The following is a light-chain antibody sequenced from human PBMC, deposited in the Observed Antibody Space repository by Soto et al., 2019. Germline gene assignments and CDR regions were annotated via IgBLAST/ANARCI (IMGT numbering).Light chain of an antibody. CDR3: SSYAGSNGLV. Sequence: QSALTQPPSASGSPGQSVTISCTGTSSDVGGYNYVSWYQQHPGKAPKLMIYDVSKRPSGVPDRFSGSNSRNTASLTVSGLQAADDADSSCSSYAGSNGLVCGGGTKVTVL. CDR1: SSDVGGYNY. J-gene: IGLJ2*01. V-gene: IGLV2-8*01. CDR2: DVS.